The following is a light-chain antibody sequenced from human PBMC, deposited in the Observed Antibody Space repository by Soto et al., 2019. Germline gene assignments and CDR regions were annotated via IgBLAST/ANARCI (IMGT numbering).Light chain of an antibody. CDR3: GADHGSGGNFVYV. CDR2: VGTGGILG. J-gene: IGLJ3*02. Sequence: QSVLTQPPSASASLGASVTLTCTLSSDYSTYQVDWYQQRPGKGPRFVMRVGTGGILGSKGDGIPDRFSVLGSGLNRYLTIKNIQEEDESDYHCGADHGSGGNFVYVFGGGTKLTVL. V-gene: IGLV9-49*03. CDR1: SDYSTYQ.